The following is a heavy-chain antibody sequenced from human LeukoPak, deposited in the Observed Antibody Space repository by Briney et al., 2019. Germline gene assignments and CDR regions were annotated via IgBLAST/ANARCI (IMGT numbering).Heavy chain of an antibody. V-gene: IGHV4-34*01. D-gene: IGHD6-13*01. Sequence: PSETLSLTCAVYGGSFSNYYWTWIRQPPGKGLEWIGEINHSGSARYNPSLKSRVTISVDTSKNQFSLKLSSVTAADTAVYYCARSPLSPYSSSWVLSTLWYFDLWGRGTLVTVSS. CDR3: ARSPLSPYSSSWVLSTLWYFDL. CDR2: INHSGSA. J-gene: IGHJ2*01. CDR1: GGSFSNYY.